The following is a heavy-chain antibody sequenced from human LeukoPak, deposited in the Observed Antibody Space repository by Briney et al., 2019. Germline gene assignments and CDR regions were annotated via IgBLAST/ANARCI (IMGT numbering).Heavy chain of an antibody. V-gene: IGHV3-21*01. CDR3: ARDRGGSPDLDAFDI. J-gene: IGHJ3*02. Sequence: GGSLRLFCAASGFTFSSYSMNWVRQAPGKRLEWVSSISSSSSYIYYADSVKGRFTISRDNAKNSLYLQMNSLRAEDTAVYYCARDRGGSPDLDAFDIWGQGTMVTVSS. CDR1: GFTFSSYS. CDR2: ISSSSSYI. D-gene: IGHD1-26*01.